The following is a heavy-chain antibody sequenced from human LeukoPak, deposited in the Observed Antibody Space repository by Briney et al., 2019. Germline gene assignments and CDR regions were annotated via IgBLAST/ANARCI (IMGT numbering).Heavy chain of an antibody. D-gene: IGHD3-10*02. V-gene: IGHV3-23*01. J-gene: IGHJ6*04. CDR3: AELGITMIGGV. CDR1: GFTFSNYA. Sequence: GGSLRLSCAASGFTFSNYAMSWVRQAPGKGLEWVSAISGSGDNTYYADSVKGRFTVSRDNSKNTLYVQMKSLRAEDTAVYYCAELGITMIGGVWGKGTTVTISS. CDR2: ISGSGDNT.